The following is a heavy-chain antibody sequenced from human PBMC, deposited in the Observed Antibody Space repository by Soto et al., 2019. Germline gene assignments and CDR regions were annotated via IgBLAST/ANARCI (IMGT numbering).Heavy chain of an antibody. Sequence: SETLSLTCAVYGGSFSGYYWSWIRQPPGKGLEWIGEINHSGSTNYNPSLKSRVTISVDTSKNQFSLKLSSVTAADTAVYYCARVRSIGYSYGSGIDYWGQGTLVSVSS. CDR3: ARVRSIGYSYGSGIDY. CDR2: INHSGST. D-gene: IGHD5-18*01. V-gene: IGHV4-34*01. J-gene: IGHJ4*02. CDR1: GGSFSGYY.